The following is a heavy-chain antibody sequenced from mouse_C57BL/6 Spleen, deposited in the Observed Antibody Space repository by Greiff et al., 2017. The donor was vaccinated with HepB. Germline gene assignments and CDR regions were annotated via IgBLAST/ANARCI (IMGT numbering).Heavy chain of an antibody. J-gene: IGHJ3*01. D-gene: IGHD2-3*01. CDR3: ARGPLYDGYYGGFSY. CDR2: INPNNGGT. V-gene: IGHV1-26*01. CDR1: GYTFTDYY. Sequence: EVQLQQSGPELVKPGASVKISCKASGYTFTDYYMNWVKQSHGKSLEWIGDINPNNGGTSYNQKFKGKATLTVDKSSSTAYMELRSLTSEDSAVYYCARGPLYDGYYGGFSYWGQGTLVTVSA.